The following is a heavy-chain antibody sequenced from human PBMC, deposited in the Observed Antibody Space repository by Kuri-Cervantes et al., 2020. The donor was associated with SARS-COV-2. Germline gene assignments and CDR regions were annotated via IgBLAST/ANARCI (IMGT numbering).Heavy chain of an antibody. J-gene: IGHJ4*02. CDR2: IRYDGSNK. CDR1: GFTFSSYG. V-gene: IGHV3-30*02. CDR3: AKDFWSGYYYFDY. D-gene: IGHD3-3*01. Sequence: GESLKISCAASGFTFSSYGRHWVRQAPGKGLEWVAFIRYDGSNKYYADSVKGRFTISRDNSKNTLYLQMNSLRAEDTAVYYCAKDFWSGYYYFDYWGQGTLVTVSS.